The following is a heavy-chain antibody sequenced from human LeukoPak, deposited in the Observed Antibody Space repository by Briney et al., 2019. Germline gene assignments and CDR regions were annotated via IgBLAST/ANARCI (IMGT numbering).Heavy chain of an antibody. D-gene: IGHD3-10*01. J-gene: IGHJ4*02. CDR1: GITLSSYW. Sequence: GGSLRLSCVASGITLSSYWLSWVRQAPGKGPEWVANIRGDGVEKYYVASVQGQVTISADKSISTAYLQWGSLKASDTAMYYCARRLGDTKGASGPKYFDHWGQGTLVTVSS. CDR3: ARRLGDTKGASGPKYFDH. V-gene: IGHV3-7*05. CDR2: IRGDGVEK.